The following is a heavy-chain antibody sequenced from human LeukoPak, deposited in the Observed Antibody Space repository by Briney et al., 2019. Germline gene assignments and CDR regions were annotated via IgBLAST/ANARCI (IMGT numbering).Heavy chain of an antibody. CDR2: IYYSGST. V-gene: IGHV4-59*01. CDR1: GGSISTCY. J-gene: IGHJ4*02. D-gene: IGHD3-22*01. CDR3: ARDRRGDYDSSGPFAY. Sequence: SETLSLTCTVSGGSISTCYWSWIRQPPGKGLEWIGYIYYSGSTNYNPSLKSRVTTSVDTSKNQFSLKLSSVTAADTAVYYCARDRRGDYDSSGPFAYWGQGTLVTVSS.